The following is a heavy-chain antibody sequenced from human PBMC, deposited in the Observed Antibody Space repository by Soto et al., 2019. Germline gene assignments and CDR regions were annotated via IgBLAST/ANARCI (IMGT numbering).Heavy chain of an antibody. D-gene: IGHD1-1*01. CDR2: VYHSRST. CDR3: ARSGTTTRAFPIQ. J-gene: IGHJ4*02. Sequence: PSETLSLTCVVSGYSISSAYYWGWIRQPPGKVLEWIGSVYHSRSTYYNPSLKSRVTISVDTSKNHLSLKLRSVTAAESAVYYGARSGTTTRAFPIQWGQGTRVTGS. V-gene: IGHV4-38-2*01. CDR1: GYSISSAYY.